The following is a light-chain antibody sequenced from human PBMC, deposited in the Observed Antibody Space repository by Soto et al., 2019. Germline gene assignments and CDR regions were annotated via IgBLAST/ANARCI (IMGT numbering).Light chain of an antibody. CDR1: QSAKNN. J-gene: IGKJ1*01. Sequence: ETVMTQSPATLSVSPGERATLSCRASQSAKNNLAWYQQNPGQAPRLPFYGAIIRATGTAARFSASGSVTEFTLTISSLQSEEFEVYYCQQYNNWPGTFGQGTKVDIK. CDR2: GAI. V-gene: IGKV3-15*01. CDR3: QQYNNWPGT.